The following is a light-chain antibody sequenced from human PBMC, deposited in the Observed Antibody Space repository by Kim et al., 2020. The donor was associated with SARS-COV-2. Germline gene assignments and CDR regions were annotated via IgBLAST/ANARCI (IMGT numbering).Light chain of an antibody. CDR3: AAWDDSLTSWV. CDR2: RNN. Sequence: GQRVTISCSGSSSNIGSNYVYWYQQLPGTAPKLLIYRNNQRPSGVPDRFSGSKSGTSASLAISGLRSEDEADYYCAAWDDSLTSWVFGGGTQLTV. V-gene: IGLV1-47*01. J-gene: IGLJ3*02. CDR1: SSNIGSNY.